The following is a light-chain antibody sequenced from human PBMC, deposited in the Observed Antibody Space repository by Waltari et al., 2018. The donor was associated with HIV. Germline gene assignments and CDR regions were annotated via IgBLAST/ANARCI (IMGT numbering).Light chain of an antibody. Sequence: SYELTQPPSVSVSPGQTARIPCSGDALPKQYAFWYQQKAGQAPVVVIYKDSERPSGIPERFSGSSSGTTVTLTISGVQAEDEADYYCQSSDISRVFGGGTKLTVL. CDR3: QSSDISRV. CDR2: KDS. CDR1: ALPKQY. J-gene: IGLJ3*02. V-gene: IGLV3-25*03.